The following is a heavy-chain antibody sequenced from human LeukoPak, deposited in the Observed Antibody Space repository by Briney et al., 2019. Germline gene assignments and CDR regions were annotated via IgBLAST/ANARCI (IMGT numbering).Heavy chain of an antibody. CDR1: GGSNSSSNW. CDR2: IYHSGST. CDR3: ARVPRIAAAGRCCYNWFDP. J-gene: IGHJ5*02. V-gene: IGHV4-4*02. D-gene: IGHD6-13*01. Sequence: SETLSLTCAVSGGSNSSSNWWSWVRQPPGKGLEWIGEIYHSGSTNYNPSLKSRVTISVDTSKNQFSLKLSSVTAADTAVYYCARVPRIAAAGRCCYNWFDPWGQGTLVTVSS.